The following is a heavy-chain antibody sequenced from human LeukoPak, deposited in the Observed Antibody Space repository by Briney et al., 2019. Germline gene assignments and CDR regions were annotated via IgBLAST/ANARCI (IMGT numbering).Heavy chain of an antibody. V-gene: IGHV3-23*01. CDR3: AKRGVVIRVILVGFHKEAYYFDS. D-gene: IGHD3-22*01. CDR1: GITFSNYA. Sequence: GGSLRLSCAVSGITFSNYAMSWVRQAPGKGLEWVAGISDSGGRTNYADSVKGRFTISRDNPRNTLYLQMNSLSAEDTAVYFCAKRGVVIRVILVGFHKEAYYFDSWGQGALVTVSS. CDR2: ISDSGGRT. J-gene: IGHJ4*02.